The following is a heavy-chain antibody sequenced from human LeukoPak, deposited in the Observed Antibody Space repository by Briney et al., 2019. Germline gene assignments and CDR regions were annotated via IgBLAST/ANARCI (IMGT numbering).Heavy chain of an antibody. CDR2: IKQDGSEK. V-gene: IGHV3-7*01. CDR3: ARDPDGDYGGHYFDY. CDR1: GFTFSSYW. D-gene: IGHD4-23*01. Sequence: GSLRLSCAASGFTFSSYWMSWVRQAPGKGLEWVANIKQDGSEKYYVDSVKGRFTISRDNAKNSLYLQMNSLRAEDTAVYYCARDPDGDYGGHYFDYWGQGTLVTVSS. J-gene: IGHJ4*02.